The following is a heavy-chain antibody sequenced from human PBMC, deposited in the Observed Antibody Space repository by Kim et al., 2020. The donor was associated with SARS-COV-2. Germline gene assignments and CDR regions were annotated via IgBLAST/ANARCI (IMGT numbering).Heavy chain of an antibody. CDR3: ARTPALWSTLVRGVRPSHFDN. CDR2: IKQDGSEE. J-gene: IGHJ4*02. V-gene: IGHV3-7*05. CDR1: GFAFSNFW. Sequence: GGSLRLSCVASGFAFSNFWMTWVRQAPGKGLEWVANIKQDGSEEHYLDSVKGRFIISRDNAKNSLYLHMNSLRDEDTAVYYCARTPALWSTLVRGVRPSHFDNWGQGTLVTVSS. D-gene: IGHD3-10*01.